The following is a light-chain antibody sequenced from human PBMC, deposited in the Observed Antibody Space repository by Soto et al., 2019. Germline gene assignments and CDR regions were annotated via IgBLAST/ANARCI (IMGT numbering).Light chain of an antibody. Sequence: EIVLTQSAGTLSLSPGERTTISCRASQTVSGSYLAWFQQKPGQTPRLLIYAASTRAAGVPGRFSGSGSGTDFSLTINRLVLEDFAVYYCQYYGPAPWTFGQGTKVEIK. CDR1: QTVSGSY. CDR2: AAS. V-gene: IGKV3-20*01. CDR3: QYYGPAPWT. J-gene: IGKJ1*01.